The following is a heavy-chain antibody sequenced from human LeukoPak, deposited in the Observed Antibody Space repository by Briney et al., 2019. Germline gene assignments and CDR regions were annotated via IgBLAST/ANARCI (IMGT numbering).Heavy chain of an antibody. Sequence: PGGSLRLSCAASGFTVSSNYMSLVRQAPGKGLEWVSVIYSGGSTYYADSVKGRFTISRDNSKNTLYLQMNSLRAEDTAVYYCARVDYYDSSPFDYWGQGTLVTVSS. CDR1: GFTVSSNY. CDR2: IYSGGST. J-gene: IGHJ4*02. D-gene: IGHD3-22*01. V-gene: IGHV3-66*01. CDR3: ARVDYYDSSPFDY.